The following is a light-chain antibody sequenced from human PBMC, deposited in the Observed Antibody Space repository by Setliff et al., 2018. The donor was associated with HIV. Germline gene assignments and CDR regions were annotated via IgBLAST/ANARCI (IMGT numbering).Light chain of an antibody. CDR3: SSYTSGSTRV. CDR2: EVS. J-gene: IGLJ1*01. CDR1: SNDVGGYNY. V-gene: IGLV2-14*01. Sequence: QSVLTQPASVSGSPGQSITISCTGSSNDVGGYNYVSWYQQRPGKAPKLMISEVSNRPPGVSNRFSGSKSGNTASLTISGLQAEDEADYYCSSYTSGSTRVFGTGTKVTVL.